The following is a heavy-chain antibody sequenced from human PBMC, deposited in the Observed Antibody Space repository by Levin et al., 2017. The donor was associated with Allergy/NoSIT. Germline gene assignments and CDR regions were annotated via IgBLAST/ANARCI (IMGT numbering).Heavy chain of an antibody. Sequence: GESLKISCAASGFTFSNYDMNWVRQTPGKGLEWVSAISSGGGATYYAESVKGRFTISRDNSKSMLYVQMNSLTAEDTAVYYCAKGAGSSHERVWGQGTLVTVSS. D-gene: IGHD6-13*01. CDR3: AKGAGSSHERV. J-gene: IGHJ4*02. V-gene: IGHV3-23*01. CDR1: GFTFSNYD. CDR2: ISSGGGAT.